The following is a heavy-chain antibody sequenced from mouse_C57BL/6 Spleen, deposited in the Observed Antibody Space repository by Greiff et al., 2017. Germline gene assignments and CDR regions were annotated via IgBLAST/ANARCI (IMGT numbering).Heavy chain of an antibody. CDR1: GYTFTSYG. CDR2: IYPRSGNT. CDR3: ARKAYYPNQSPDYYAMDY. J-gene: IGHJ4*01. Sequence: QVQLQQSGAELARPGASVKLSCKASGYTFTSYGISWVKQRPGQGLEWIGEIYPRSGNTYYNEKFKGKATLTADKSSSTAYMELRSLTSEDSAVYFCARKAYYPNQSPDYYAMDYWGQGTSVTVSS. D-gene: IGHD2-10*01. V-gene: IGHV1-81*01.